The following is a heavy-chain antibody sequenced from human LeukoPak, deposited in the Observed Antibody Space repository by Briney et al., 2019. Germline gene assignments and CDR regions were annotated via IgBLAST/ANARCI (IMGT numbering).Heavy chain of an antibody. V-gene: IGHV4-39*01. D-gene: IGHD6-13*01. CDR1: GGSISSSSYY. CDR2: IYYIGST. CDR3: ARARLGGGYSSSWYPCWFDP. Sequence: SETLSLTCTVSGGSISSSSYYWGWIRQPPGKGLEWIGSIYYIGSTYYNPSLKSRVTISVDTSKNQFSLKLSPVTAADTAVYYCARARLGGGYSSSWYPCWFDPWGQGTLVTVSS. J-gene: IGHJ5*02.